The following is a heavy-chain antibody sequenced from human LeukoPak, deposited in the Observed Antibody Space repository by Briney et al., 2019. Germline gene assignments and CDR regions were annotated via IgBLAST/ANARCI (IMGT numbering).Heavy chain of an antibody. Sequence: PGGSLRLSCAASGFTFSSYAMPWVRQAPGKGLEWVAVISYDGSNKYYADSVKGRFTISRDNSKNTLYLQMNSLRAEDTAVYYCARDYSSSSHNWFDPWGQGTLVTVSS. CDR1: GFTFSSYA. D-gene: IGHD6-6*01. V-gene: IGHV3-30-3*01. J-gene: IGHJ5*02. CDR2: ISYDGSNK. CDR3: ARDYSSSSHNWFDP.